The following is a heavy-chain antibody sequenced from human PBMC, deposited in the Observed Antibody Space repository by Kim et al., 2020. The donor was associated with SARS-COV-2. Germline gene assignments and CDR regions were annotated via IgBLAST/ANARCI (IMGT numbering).Heavy chain of an antibody. Sequence: GGSLRLSCVASGFSFSKFGYHWVRQAPGKGLEWVGVIWYDGSKTDYADSVKGRFTISRDDSENTVYLQMTSLRADDTAVYYCARAHYDIYAMGVWCQENRVTVS. CDR1: GFSFSKFG. D-gene: IGHD3-9*01. J-gene: IGHJ6*02. CDR2: IWYDGSKT. CDR3: ARAHYDIYAMGV. V-gene: IGHV3-33*01.